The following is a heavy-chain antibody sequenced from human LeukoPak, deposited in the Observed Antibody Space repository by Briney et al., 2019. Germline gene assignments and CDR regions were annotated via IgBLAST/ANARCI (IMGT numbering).Heavy chain of an antibody. V-gene: IGHV4-39*01. J-gene: IGHJ4*02. CDR2: IYYSGST. CDR1: GGSISSSSYY. CDR3: ARLPPRYGFPDY. D-gene: IGHD5-18*01. Sequence: PSETLSLTCTVSGGSISSSSYYWGWIRLPPGKGLEWIGSIYYSGSTYYNPSLKSRVTISVDTSKNQFSLKLSSVTAADTAVYYCARLPPRYGFPDYWGQGTLVTVSS.